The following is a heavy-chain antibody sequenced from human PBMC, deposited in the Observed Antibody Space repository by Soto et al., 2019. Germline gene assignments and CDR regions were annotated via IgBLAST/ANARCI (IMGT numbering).Heavy chain of an antibody. CDR1: GFTFGTYA. CDR3: ALQSYGGGTYPLLFDY. D-gene: IGHD4-4*01. J-gene: IGHJ4*02. CDR2: ISHTGITT. Sequence: EVQLLESGGGLVQPGGSLRLSCVASGFTFGTYAMSWVRQAPGKGLEWVSAISHTGITTYYADSVKGRFTISRDNSKNTLYLQMNSLRAEDTAVYFCALQSYGGGTYPLLFDYWGQGTLVNFSS. V-gene: IGHV3-23*01.